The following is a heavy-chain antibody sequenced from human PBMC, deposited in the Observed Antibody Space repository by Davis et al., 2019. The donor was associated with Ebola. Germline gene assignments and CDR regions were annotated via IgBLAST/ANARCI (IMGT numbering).Heavy chain of an antibody. CDR2: ISGSGGST. V-gene: IGHV3-23*01. CDR1: GFTFSSYA. D-gene: IGHD2-15*01. CDR3: ARDSGLGYCSGGSCYLFDY. J-gene: IGHJ4*02. Sequence: GGSLRLSCAASGFTFSSYAMSWVRQAPGKGLEWVSAISGSGGSTYYADSVKGRFTISRDNSKNTLYLQMNSLRAEDTAVYYCARDSGLGYCSGGSCYLFDYWGQGTLVTVSS.